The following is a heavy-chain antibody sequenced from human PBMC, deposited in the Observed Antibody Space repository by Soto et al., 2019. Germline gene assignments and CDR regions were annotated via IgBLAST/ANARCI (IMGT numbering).Heavy chain of an antibody. J-gene: IGHJ4*02. CDR1: GGSISSGGYS. D-gene: IGHD1-7*01. CDR3: ARGRGGELELHPPYYFDY. CDR2: IYHSGST. Sequence: SETLSLTCAVSGGSISSGGYSWSWIRQPPGKGLEWIGYIYHSGSTYYNPSLKSRVTISVDRSKNQFSLKLSSVTAADTAVYYCARGRGGELELHPPYYFDYWGQGTLVTVSS. V-gene: IGHV4-30-2*01.